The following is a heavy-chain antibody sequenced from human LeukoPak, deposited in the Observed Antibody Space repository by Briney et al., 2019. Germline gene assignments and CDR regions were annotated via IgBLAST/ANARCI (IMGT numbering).Heavy chain of an antibody. V-gene: IGHV4-59*01. J-gene: IGHJ3*02. CDR1: GGSISTYY. CDR2: VYYSGST. Sequence: TPSETLSLTCTVSGGSISTYYWSWIRQPPGKGLEWIGYVYYSGSTNYNPSLKSRVTISVDTSKNQFSLKLSSVTAADTAVYYCARGSYYYDPFYAFDIWGQGTTVTVSS. CDR3: ARGSYYYDPFYAFDI. D-gene: IGHD3-22*01.